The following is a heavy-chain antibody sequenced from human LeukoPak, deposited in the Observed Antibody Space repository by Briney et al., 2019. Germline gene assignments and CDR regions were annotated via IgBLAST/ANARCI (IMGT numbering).Heavy chain of an antibody. Sequence: SETLSLTCTVSGGPISSYYWRWIRQPTGKAVEWIGRIYTSGSTNYNLSLKSRVTMSVDTSKHQFSLKLSSVTAADTAVYYCARASDYGEPRDAFDIWGQGTMVTVSS. J-gene: IGHJ3*02. CDR3: ARASDYGEPRDAFDI. CDR1: GGPISSYY. CDR2: IYTSGST. V-gene: IGHV4-4*07. D-gene: IGHD4-17*01.